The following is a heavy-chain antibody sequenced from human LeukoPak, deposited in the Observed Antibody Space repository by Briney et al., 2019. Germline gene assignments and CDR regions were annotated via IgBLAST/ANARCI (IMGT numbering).Heavy chain of an antibody. CDR2: IKQDGSEK. CDR1: GFSFSNFY. V-gene: IGHV3-7*01. CDR3: ATLGYCSSISCSRAWFDY. D-gene: IGHD2-2*01. Sequence: GGSLRLTCAASGFSFSNFYMSWVRQAPGRGLGWVAKIKQDGSEKYYVDAVKGRFTISRDNAKNSLSLEMNSLRAEDTAVYYCATLGYCSSISCSRAWFDYWGHGTPVTVSS. J-gene: IGHJ5*01.